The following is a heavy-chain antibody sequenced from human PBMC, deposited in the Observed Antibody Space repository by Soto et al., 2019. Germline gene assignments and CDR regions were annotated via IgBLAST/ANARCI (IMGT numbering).Heavy chain of an antibody. CDR2: ISTGNGNT. Sequence: QVQLVQSGAEVKKPGASVKVSCKTSGYTFTDYAIHWVRQAPGQTLEWMSWISTGNGNTKFSQKFQGRVTITRDTSATTAYMELTSLRSEDTAVYYCAKGSRMWTPDYWGQGTLVTVSS. CDR1: GYTFTDYA. CDR3: AKGSRMWTPDY. D-gene: IGHD2-21*01. V-gene: IGHV1-3*04. J-gene: IGHJ4*02.